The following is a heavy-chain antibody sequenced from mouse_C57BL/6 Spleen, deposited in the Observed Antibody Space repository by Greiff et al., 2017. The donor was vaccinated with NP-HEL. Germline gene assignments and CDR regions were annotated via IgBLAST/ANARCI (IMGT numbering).Heavy chain of an antibody. CDR3: ARCDTTVVEERGDYFDY. V-gene: IGHV1-50*01. CDR1: GYTFTSYW. J-gene: IGHJ2*01. Sequence: QVQLQQPGAELVKPGASVKLSCKASGYTFTSYWMQWVKQRPGQGLEWIGEIDPSDSYTNYNQKFKGKATLTVDTSSSTAYMQLSSLTTEDSAVYYCARCDTTVVEERGDYFDYWGQGTTLTVSS. D-gene: IGHD1-1*01. CDR2: IDPSDSYT.